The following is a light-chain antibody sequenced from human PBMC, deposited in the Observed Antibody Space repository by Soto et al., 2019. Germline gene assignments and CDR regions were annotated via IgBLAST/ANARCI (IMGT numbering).Light chain of an antibody. CDR1: QSVSSSY. CDR2: AAS. J-gene: IGKJ3*01. CDR3: QQYGTSPQG. Sequence: EIVMTQSPATLSVSPGERATLSCRASQSVSSSYLAWYQQKPGQAPRLLIYAASSRATGIPDRFSGSGSGTDFTLTISRLEPEDFAVYYCQQYGTSPQGFGPGTKVDIK. V-gene: IGKV3-20*01.